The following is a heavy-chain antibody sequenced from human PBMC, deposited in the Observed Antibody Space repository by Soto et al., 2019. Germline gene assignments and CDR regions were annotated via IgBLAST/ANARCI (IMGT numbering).Heavy chain of an antibody. D-gene: IGHD2-2*01. CDR1: GGSISSSSYY. Sequence: TSETLSLTCTVSGGSISSSSYYWTWIRQHPGKGLEWIGEINHSGSTNYNPSLKSRVTISVDTSKNQFSLKLSSVTAADTAVYYCARGRGYCSSTSCYLFLDYWGQGTLVTVSS. CDR2: INHSGST. CDR3: ARGRGYCSSTSCYLFLDY. J-gene: IGHJ4*02. V-gene: IGHV4-39*07.